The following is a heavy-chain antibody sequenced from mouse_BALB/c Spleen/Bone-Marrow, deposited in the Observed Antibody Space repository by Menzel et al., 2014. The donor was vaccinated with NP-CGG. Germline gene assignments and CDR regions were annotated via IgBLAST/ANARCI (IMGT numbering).Heavy chain of an antibody. CDR2: IRNKANGYTT. CDR3: ANSYALDS. Sequence: EVQGVESGGGLVQPGGSLRLSCATSGFTFTDYFMTWVRQPPGKALEWLGFIRNKANGYTTEYSASVKGRFTISRDNSQKILYLQMNNLGPEDSATYYYANSYALDSWGPGTSVTVSS. CDR1: GFTFTDYF. J-gene: IGHJ4*01. V-gene: IGHV7-3*02.